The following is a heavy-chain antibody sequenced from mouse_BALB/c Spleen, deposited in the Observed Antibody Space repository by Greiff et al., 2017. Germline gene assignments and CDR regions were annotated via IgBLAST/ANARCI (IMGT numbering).Heavy chain of an antibody. J-gene: IGHJ4*01. CDR3: ARTTAPHYYAMDY. CDR2: INPSSGYT. CDR1: GYTFTSYT. Sequence: VQLVESGAELARPGASVKMSCKASGYTFTSYTMHWVKQRPGQGLEWIGYINPSSGYTNYNQKFKDKATLTADKSSSTAYMQLSSLTSEDSAVYYCARTTAPHYYAMDYWGQGTSVTVSS. D-gene: IGHD1-2*01. V-gene: IGHV1-4*01.